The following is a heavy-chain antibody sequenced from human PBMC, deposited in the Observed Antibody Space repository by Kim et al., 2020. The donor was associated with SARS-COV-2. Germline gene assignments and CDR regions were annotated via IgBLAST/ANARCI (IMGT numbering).Heavy chain of an antibody. Sequence: GGSLRLSCAASGFTFSSYAMSWVRQAPGKGLEWVSAISGSGGSTYYADSVKGRFTISRDNSKNTLYLQMNSLRAEDTAVYYCAVERSNSSFGGEFDYWGQGTLVTVSS. CDR1: GFTFSSYA. J-gene: IGHJ4*02. CDR2: ISGSGGST. CDR3: AVERSNSSFGGEFDY. D-gene: IGHD3-10*01. V-gene: IGHV3-23*01.